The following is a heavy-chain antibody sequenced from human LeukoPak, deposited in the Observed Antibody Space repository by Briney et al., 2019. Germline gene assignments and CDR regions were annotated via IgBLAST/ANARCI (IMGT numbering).Heavy chain of an antibody. D-gene: IGHD1-7*01. J-gene: IGHJ4*02. CDR3: ARDYVTRTTGLDY. V-gene: IGHV1-46*01. CDR1: GYTFTSYY. Sequence: ASVKVSCKASGYTFTSYYMHWVRQAPGQGLEWMGRVNPSGGGTSYAQKFQGRVTMTRDMSTSTVYMELSTLRSDDTAVYYCARDYVTRTTGLDYWGQGTLVNVSS. CDR2: VNPSGGGT.